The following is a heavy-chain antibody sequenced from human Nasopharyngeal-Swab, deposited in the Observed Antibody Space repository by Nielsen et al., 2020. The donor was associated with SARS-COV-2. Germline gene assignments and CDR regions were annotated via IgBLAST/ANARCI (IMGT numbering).Heavy chain of an antibody. CDR2: IYYSGST. J-gene: IGHJ5*02. V-gene: IGHV4-59*01. D-gene: IGHD3-10*01. CDR3: ARDRSRFGEKGEFDP. CDR1: DSSISSYY. Sequence: SGTLSLTCTVSDSSISSYYWSWIRQPPGKGLKWIGYIYYSGSTNYNPSLMSRVTISVDTSKNQFSLKLSSVTAADTAVYYCARDRSRFGEKGEFDPWGQGTLVTVSS.